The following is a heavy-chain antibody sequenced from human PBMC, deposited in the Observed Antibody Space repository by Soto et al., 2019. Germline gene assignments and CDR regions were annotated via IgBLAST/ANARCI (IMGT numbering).Heavy chain of an antibody. CDR3: ARDPSRYYYGSGSSSRNAFDI. Sequence: LRLSCAASGFTFTTYAMHWVRQPPGKGLDWVAVIYYDGTSKYYADSVKGRFTISRDNSKNTLYLQMNSLRAEDTAVYFCARDPSRYYYGSGSSSRNAFDIWGQGTMVSVS. CDR2: IYYDGTSK. CDR1: GFTFTTYA. J-gene: IGHJ3*02. D-gene: IGHD3-10*01. V-gene: IGHV3-33*01.